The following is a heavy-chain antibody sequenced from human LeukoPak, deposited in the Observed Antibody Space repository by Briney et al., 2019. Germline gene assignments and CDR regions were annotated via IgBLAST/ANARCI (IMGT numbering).Heavy chain of an antibody. Sequence: KSSETLSLACTVSGGSISSYYWSWIRQPPGKGLEWIGYIYYSGSTNYNPSLKSRVTIPVDTSKNQFSLKLSSVTAADTAVYYCASVRAVAGLDYWGQGTLVTVSS. D-gene: IGHD6-19*01. V-gene: IGHV4-59*01. J-gene: IGHJ4*02. CDR3: ASVRAVAGLDY. CDR2: IYYSGST. CDR1: GGSISSYY.